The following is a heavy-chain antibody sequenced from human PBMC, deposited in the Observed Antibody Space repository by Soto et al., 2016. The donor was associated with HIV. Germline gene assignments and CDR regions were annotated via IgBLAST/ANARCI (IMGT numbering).Heavy chain of an antibody. Sequence: EVQLLESGGGLVQPGGSLRLSCAASGFTFSSYAMSWVRQAPGKGLEWVSGISGSVSTYYADSIKGRFTISRDNSKNTLYLQMNGLTAEDTALYYCAKDPQYYYDSTAPFDYWGQGTLVTASS. J-gene: IGHJ4*02. CDR2: ISGSVST. CDR1: GFTFSSYA. V-gene: IGHV3-23*01. CDR3: AKDPQYYYDSTAPFDY. D-gene: IGHD3-22*01.